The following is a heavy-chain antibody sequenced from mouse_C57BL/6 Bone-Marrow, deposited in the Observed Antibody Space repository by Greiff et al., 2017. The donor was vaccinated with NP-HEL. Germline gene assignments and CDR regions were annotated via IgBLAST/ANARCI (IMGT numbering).Heavy chain of an antibody. D-gene: IGHD4-1*01. Sequence: EVQLQQSVAELVRPGASVKLSCTASGFNFKNSYMHWVKQRPEQGLEWIGRIDPANGNTKYAPKFQGKATITADTSSNTAYLQLSSLTSEDTAIYYCASGTGFAYWGQGTLVTVSA. CDR2: IDPANGNT. J-gene: IGHJ3*01. CDR1: GFNFKNSY. V-gene: IGHV14-3*01. CDR3: ASGTGFAY.